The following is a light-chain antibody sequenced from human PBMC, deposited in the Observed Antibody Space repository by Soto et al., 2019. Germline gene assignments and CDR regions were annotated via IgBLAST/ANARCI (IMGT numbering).Light chain of an antibody. Sequence: ETVLKNSPGAVSLSPEERASLSCRASQSVSISFLSWYQQKPGQAPRLLIYGASSRATGIPDRFSGSGSGTDFTLTISSLEPEDFAVYYCQQRSNWPITFGQGTRLEIK. J-gene: IGKJ5*01. V-gene: IGKV3D-20*02. CDR1: QSVSISF. CDR3: QQRSNWPIT. CDR2: GAS.